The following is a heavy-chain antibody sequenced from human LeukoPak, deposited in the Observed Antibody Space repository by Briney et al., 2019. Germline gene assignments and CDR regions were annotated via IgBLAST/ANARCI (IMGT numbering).Heavy chain of an antibody. V-gene: IGHV3-30*02. CDR2: IRYDGSNK. D-gene: IGHD7-27*01. Sequence: GGSLKLSCAASGFTFSSYGMHWVRQGPGKGLEWVAFIRYDGSNKNYADSVKGRFTISRDNAKNSLYLQMNSLRVEDTAVYYCVRVGTSFDIWGQGTMVTVSS. J-gene: IGHJ3*02. CDR3: VRVGTSFDI. CDR1: GFTFSSYG.